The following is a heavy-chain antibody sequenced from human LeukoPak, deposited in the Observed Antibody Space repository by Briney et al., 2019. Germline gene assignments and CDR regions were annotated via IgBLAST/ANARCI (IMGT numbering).Heavy chain of an antibody. CDR1: GFTFSSYA. J-gene: IGHJ5*02. Sequence: GGSLRLSCAASGFTFSSYAMNWVRQAPGKGLEGVSSISGSGGRTYYADSVKGRFTISRDNSKNTLYLQMNSLRAGDTAVYYCAKGAYCSGTSCYTEGAYNWFDPWGQGTLVTVSS. CDR3: AKGAYCSGTSCYTEGAYNWFDP. CDR2: ISGSGGRT. V-gene: IGHV3-23*01. D-gene: IGHD2-2*02.